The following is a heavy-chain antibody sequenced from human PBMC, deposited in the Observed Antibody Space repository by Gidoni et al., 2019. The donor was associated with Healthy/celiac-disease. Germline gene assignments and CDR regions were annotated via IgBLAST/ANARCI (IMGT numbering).Heavy chain of an antibody. CDR3: ARDLGGGSSGWYVSEFDNWFDP. J-gene: IGHJ5*02. V-gene: IGHV1-2*02. Sequence: VQLVQSGAEVKKPGSSVKVSFMASGYTFTGYYMHLVRQAPGKGLEWMGWVKPNSGGTNYARKFKGRVTMTRDTSISTAYMELSRLRSDETAVYYGARDLGGGSSGWYVSEFDNWFDPWGQGTLVTVSS. D-gene: IGHD6-19*01. CDR1: GYTFTGYY. CDR2: VKPNSGGT.